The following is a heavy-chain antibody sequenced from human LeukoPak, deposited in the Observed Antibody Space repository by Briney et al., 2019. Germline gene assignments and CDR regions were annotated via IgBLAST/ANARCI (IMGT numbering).Heavy chain of an antibody. CDR2: INPNSGGT. J-gene: IGHJ4*02. Sequence: ASVKVSCKASGYTFTGYYMHWVRQAPGQGLEWMGWINPNSGGTNYAQKFQGWVTMTRDTSISTAYMELSRLRSDDTAVYYCARDGHVPAATYYFDYWGQGTLVTVSS. V-gene: IGHV1-2*04. CDR3: ARDGHVPAATYYFDY. CDR1: GYTFTGYY. D-gene: IGHD2-2*01.